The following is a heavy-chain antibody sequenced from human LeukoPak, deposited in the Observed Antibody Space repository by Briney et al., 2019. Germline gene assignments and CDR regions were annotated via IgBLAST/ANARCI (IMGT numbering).Heavy chain of an antibody. V-gene: IGHV1-18*01. Sequence: ASVKVSCKASGYTFTNYGIIRVRQAPGQGLEWMGWISTYNGNTNCVQKVQGRVTVTTDTSTRTVYMELRSLTSDDTALYYCARGDDAFDIWGQGTMVTVSS. J-gene: IGHJ3*02. CDR1: GYTFTNYG. CDR3: ARGDDAFDI. CDR2: ISTYNGNT.